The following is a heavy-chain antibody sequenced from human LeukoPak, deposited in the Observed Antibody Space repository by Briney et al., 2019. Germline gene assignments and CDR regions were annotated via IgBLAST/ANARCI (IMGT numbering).Heavy chain of an antibody. J-gene: IGHJ4*02. D-gene: IGHD2-21*01. CDR1: GFTFSSYA. CDR2: ISNTGHTT. Sequence: PGGSLRLSCAASGFTFSSYAMNWVRQAPGKGLEWVSVISNTGHTTYFADSVKGRFTISRDNSKNMLYLQMNSLRAEDTAVYFCAKEKHLWQFGFWGQGTLVTVSS. CDR3: AKEKHLWQFGF. V-gene: IGHV3-23*01.